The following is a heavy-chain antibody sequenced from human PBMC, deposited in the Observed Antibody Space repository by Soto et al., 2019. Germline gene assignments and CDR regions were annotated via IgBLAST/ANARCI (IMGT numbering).Heavy chain of an antibody. Sequence: TGESLKISCKGSGYSFTSYWISWVRQMPGKGLEWMGRIDPSDSYTNYSPSFQGHVTISADKSISTAYLQWSSLKASDTAMYYCARHLTYDSSGPNLDYWGQGTLVTVSS. V-gene: IGHV5-10-1*01. J-gene: IGHJ4*02. CDR1: GYSFTSYW. CDR2: IDPSDSYT. D-gene: IGHD3-22*01. CDR3: ARHLTYDSSGPNLDY.